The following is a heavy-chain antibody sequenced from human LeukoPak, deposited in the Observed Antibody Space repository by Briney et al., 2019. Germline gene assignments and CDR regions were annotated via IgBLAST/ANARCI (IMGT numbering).Heavy chain of an antibody. V-gene: IGHV1-2*02. Sequence: ASVMVSCKASGYTFTGYQIHWVRQAPGQGLEWMGWINPDTGGTKYAQKFQGRVTMTRDTSITTAYMGMSKLRSDDTAVYYCARLRPGAETFFYYYTDVWGKGTTVTVSS. D-gene: IGHD1-26*01. CDR2: INPDTGGT. CDR1: GYTFTGYQ. CDR3: ARLRPGAETFFYYYTDV. J-gene: IGHJ6*03.